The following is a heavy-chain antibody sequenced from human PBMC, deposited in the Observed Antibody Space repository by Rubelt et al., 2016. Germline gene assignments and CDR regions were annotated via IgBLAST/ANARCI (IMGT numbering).Heavy chain of an antibody. Sequence: QVQLVQSGAEVKKPGASVKVSCKASGYTFTSYAMHWVRQAPGQRLEWMGWINAGNGNTKYSQKFQVRVTITRDTSAGISDRERGSLGSEDTAVYYCARVIWGSGWSNNWFDPWGQGTLVTVSS. V-gene: IGHV1-3*01. J-gene: IGHJ5*02. CDR2: INAGNGNT. D-gene: IGHD6-19*01. CDR3: ARVIWGSGWSNNWFDP. CDR1: GYTFTSYA.